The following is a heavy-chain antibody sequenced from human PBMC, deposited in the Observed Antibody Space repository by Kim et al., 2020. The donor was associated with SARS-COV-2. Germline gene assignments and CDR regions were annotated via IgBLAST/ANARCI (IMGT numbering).Heavy chain of an antibody. CDR1: GFSFSDYT. Sequence: GGSLRLSCAASGFSFSDYTMNWVRQAPGKGLEWVSFISRSGSSMYYADSVKGRFTISRDNGRNSLYLQMNSLRDADTAVYYCARDLNWAFDYWGQGTLGT. J-gene: IGHJ4*02. V-gene: IGHV3-48*02. CDR3: ARDLNWAFDY. D-gene: IGHD7-27*01. CDR2: ISRSGSSM.